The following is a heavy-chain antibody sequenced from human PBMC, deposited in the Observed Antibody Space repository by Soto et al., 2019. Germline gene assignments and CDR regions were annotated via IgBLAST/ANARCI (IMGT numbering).Heavy chain of an antibody. CDR2: VFHSGLT. V-gene: IGHV4-4*02. Sequence: QVQLQESGPGLVKPSGTLSLTCTVSGDSIISTNWWSWVRQPPGKGLEWIGEVFHSGLTNYNSSLKRRVTMLVDKSKNQFSLKLTSVTAAATAIYYCARDYFKNWYFDLWGRGTLVTVSS. J-gene: IGHJ2*01. D-gene: IGHD3-10*01. CDR1: GDSIISTNW. CDR3: ARDYFKNWYFDL.